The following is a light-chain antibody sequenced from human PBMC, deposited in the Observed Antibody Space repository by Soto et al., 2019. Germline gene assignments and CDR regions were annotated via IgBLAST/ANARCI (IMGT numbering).Light chain of an antibody. Sequence: EIMMTQSPATLSVSPGERATLSCWASQSVSSNLAWYQQRPGQAPRLLLYGASARATGIPARFSGSGSGTESTLTISSLQSEDFAVCCCHQYDNWGTFGQGTKVEI. J-gene: IGKJ2*02. CDR2: GAS. CDR1: QSVSSN. CDR3: HQYDNWGT. V-gene: IGKV3-15*01.